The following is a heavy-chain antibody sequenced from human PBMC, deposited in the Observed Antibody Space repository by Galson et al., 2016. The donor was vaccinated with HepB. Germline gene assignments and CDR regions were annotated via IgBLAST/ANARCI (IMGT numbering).Heavy chain of an antibody. Sequence: SVKVSCKASGYRFTGYYIHWVRQAPGQGLEWLGWINPNSDDTDYAQSIQDRVTVTRDTPIRTAYLALSRLTSDNTAVYYCARGGDFWSGYFFQDWGQGTPVSVIS. CDR3: ARGGDFWSGYFFQD. CDR2: INPNSDDT. D-gene: IGHD3-3*01. J-gene: IGHJ1*01. CDR1: GYRFTGYY. V-gene: IGHV1-2*02.